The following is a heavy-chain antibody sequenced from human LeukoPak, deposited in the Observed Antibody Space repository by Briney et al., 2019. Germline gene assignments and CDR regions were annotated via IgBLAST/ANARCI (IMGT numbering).Heavy chain of an antibody. Sequence: ASVKVSCKASGYTCTGYYMHWVRQAPGQGLEWMGWINPNSGGTNYAQKFQGRVTMTRDTSISTAYMELSRLRSDDTAVYYCARGNVVVVAATPRWFDPWGQGTLVTVSS. CDR2: INPNSGGT. V-gene: IGHV1-2*02. J-gene: IGHJ5*02. D-gene: IGHD2-15*01. CDR1: GYTCTGYY. CDR3: ARGNVVVVAATPRWFDP.